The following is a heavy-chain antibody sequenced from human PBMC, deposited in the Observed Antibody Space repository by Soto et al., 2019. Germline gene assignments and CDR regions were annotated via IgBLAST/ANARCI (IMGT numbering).Heavy chain of an antibody. CDR2: INAGNGNT. J-gene: IGHJ4*02. D-gene: IGHD4-17*01. CDR3: ASESYGGEFDY. Sequence: QVQLVQSGAEEKKPGASVKVSCKASGYTFTSYAMHWVRQAPGQRLEWMGWINAGNGNTKYSQKFQGRVTITRDTSASTAYMELSSLRSSGTAVYYCASESYGGEFDYWGQGTLVSISS. V-gene: IGHV1-3*05. CDR1: GYTFTSYA.